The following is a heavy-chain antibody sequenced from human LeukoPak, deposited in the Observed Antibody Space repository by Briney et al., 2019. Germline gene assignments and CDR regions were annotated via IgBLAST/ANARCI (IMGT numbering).Heavy chain of an antibody. V-gene: IGHV4-39*01. CDR3: ARGGVGAVAGLDY. J-gene: IGHJ4*02. CDR2: IYDSGST. Sequence: PSETLSLTCTVSGGSIRSSYYYWGWIRQPPGKGLEWIGSIYDSGSTYHNPSLKSRVTISVDTSKNQFSLKLSSVTAADTAVYYCARGGVGAVAGLDYWGQGTLVTVSS. D-gene: IGHD6-19*01. CDR1: GGSIRSSYYY.